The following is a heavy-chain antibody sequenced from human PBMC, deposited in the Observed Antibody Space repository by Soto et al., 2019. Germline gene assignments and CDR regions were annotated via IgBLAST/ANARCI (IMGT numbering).Heavy chain of an antibody. J-gene: IGHJ6*02. CDR1: GFTFTTYV. CDR3: ARYSRGWYGMDV. V-gene: IGHV3-23*01. Sequence: GGSLRLSCAASGFTFTTYVVSWVRQAPGKGLEWVSTISDSGGSTYYADSVKGRFTISRDNSKNSLYLQMNSLRAGDTAVYYCARYSRGWYGMDVWGQGTLVTVSS. D-gene: IGHD2-15*01. CDR2: ISDSGGST.